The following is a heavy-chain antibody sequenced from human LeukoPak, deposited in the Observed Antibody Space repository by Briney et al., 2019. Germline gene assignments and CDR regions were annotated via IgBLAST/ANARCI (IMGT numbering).Heavy chain of an antibody. Sequence: ASVKVSCKASGYTFTSYDINWVRQATGQGLEWMGWMNPNSGKTGYAQSFQGRVTMTRNTSISTAYMELSSLRSEDTAVYYCATVYYYDSSVRENAFDIWGQGTMVTVSS. V-gene: IGHV1-8*01. CDR1: GYTFTSYD. D-gene: IGHD3-22*01. CDR3: ATVYYYDSSVRENAFDI. CDR2: MNPNSGKT. J-gene: IGHJ3*02.